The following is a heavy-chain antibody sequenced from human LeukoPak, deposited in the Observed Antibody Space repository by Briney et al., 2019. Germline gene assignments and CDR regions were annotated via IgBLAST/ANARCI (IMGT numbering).Heavy chain of an antibody. Sequence: GESLRISCKASGYSFTNYWIGWVRQMPGKGREWMGIIYPGDFDTRYSPSFQGQVTISADKSLTTAYLMWSSLKASDSAIYYCARHLRSQPFHYWGQGTLVTVSS. J-gene: IGHJ4*02. V-gene: IGHV5-51*01. CDR3: ARHLRSQPFHY. D-gene: IGHD3-10*01. CDR2: IYPGDFDT. CDR1: GYSFTNYW.